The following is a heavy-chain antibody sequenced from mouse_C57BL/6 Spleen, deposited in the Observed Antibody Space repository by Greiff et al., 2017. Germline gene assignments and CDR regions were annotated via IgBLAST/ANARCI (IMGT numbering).Heavy chain of an antibody. J-gene: IGHJ2*01. Sequence: SGAELVRPGASVTLSCKASGYTFTDYEMHWVKQTPVHGLEWIGAIDPETGGTAYNQKFKGKAILTADKSSSTAYMELRSLTSEDSAVYYCTSGFPITTVVATGDYWGQGTTLTVSS. V-gene: IGHV1-15*01. CDR1: GYTFTDYE. CDR2: IDPETGGT. CDR3: TSGFPITTVVATGDY. D-gene: IGHD1-1*01.